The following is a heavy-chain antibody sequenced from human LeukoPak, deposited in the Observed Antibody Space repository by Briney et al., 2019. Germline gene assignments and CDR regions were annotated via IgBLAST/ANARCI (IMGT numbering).Heavy chain of an antibody. CDR2: ISWDGGNT. CDR1: GFTFDDYT. V-gene: IGHV3-43*01. D-gene: IGHD1-26*01. J-gene: IGHJ4*02. Sequence: PGGSLRLSCAASGFTFDDYTMHWVRQAPGKGLEWVSLISWDGGNTYYADSVKGRFTISRDNSKNSLYLQMNSLRTEDTALYYCAKDSEWIVGATTAWIDYWGQGTLVTVSS. CDR3: AKDSEWIVGATTAWIDY.